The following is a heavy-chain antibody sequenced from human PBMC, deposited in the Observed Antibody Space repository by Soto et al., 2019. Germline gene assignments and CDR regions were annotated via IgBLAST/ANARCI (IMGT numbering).Heavy chain of an antibody. D-gene: IGHD5-12*01. J-gene: IGHJ3*02. CDR1: GGSISSSSYY. CDR2: IYYSGST. V-gene: IGHV4-39*01. Sequence: SETLSLTCTVSGGSISSSSYYWGWIRQPPGKGLEWIGSIYYSGSTYYNPSLKSRVTISVDTSKNQFSLKLSSVTAADTAVYYCARHAVSTDDAFDIWGQGTMVTVSS. CDR3: ARHAVSTDDAFDI.